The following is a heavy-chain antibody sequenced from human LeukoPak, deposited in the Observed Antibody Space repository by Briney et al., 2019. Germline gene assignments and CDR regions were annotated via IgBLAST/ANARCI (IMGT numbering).Heavy chain of an antibody. V-gene: IGHV3-23*01. CDR3: TKGGPYCSSTSCPFDY. Sequence: PGGSLRLSCAASGFTFSSYAMSWVRQAPGKGLEWVSAISGSGGSTYYADSVKGRFTISRDNSKNTLYLQMNSLRAEDTAVYYCTKGGPYCSSTSCPFDYWGQGTLVTVSS. D-gene: IGHD2-2*01. CDR1: GFTFSSYA. J-gene: IGHJ4*02. CDR2: ISGSGGST.